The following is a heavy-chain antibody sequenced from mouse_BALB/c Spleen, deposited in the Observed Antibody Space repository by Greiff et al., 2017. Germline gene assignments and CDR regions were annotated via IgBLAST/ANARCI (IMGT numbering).Heavy chain of an antibody. J-gene: IGHJ1*01. Sequence: EVKLQESGAELVKPGASVKLSCTASGFNIKDTYMHWVKQRPEQGLEWIGRIDPANGNTKYDPKFQGKATITADTSSNTAYLQLSSLTSEDTAVYYCARPCTKGSYWYFDVWGAGTTVTVSS. D-gene: IGHD5-1*01. CDR2: IDPANGNT. CDR1: GFNIKDTY. CDR3: ARPCTKGSYWYFDV. V-gene: IGHV14-3*02.